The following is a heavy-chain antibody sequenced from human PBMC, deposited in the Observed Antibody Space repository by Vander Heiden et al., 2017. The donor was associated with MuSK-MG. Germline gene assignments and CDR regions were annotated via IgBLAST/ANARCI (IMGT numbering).Heavy chain of an antibody. CDR1: GSPFSCYG. Sequence: QVQLVESGGGVVQPGRSLGLSCAASGSPFSCYGMRLVRQAPGKGLEWVAVIWYDGSNKYYADSVKVRFTISRDNSKNTLYLQMNSLRAEDTAVYYCARGYCSVVSCYPQRGWFDPWGQGTLVTVYS. D-gene: IGHD2-15*01. CDR3: ARGYCSVVSCYPQRGWFDP. CDR2: IWYDGSNK. J-gene: IGHJ5*02. V-gene: IGHV3-33*01.